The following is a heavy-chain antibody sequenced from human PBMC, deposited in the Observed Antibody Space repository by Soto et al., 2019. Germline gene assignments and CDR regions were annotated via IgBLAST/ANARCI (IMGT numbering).Heavy chain of an antibody. J-gene: IGHJ4*02. Sequence: EVQLLESGGGLIQPGGSLRLSCAASGFTFSSHAMTWVRQGPGKGLEWVSSISDSGESAYYVDSVKGRFTISRDNSKNTLYLQMNSLTAEDTAVYYCANGHRTRFDYWGQGTLVTVSS. CDR2: ISDSGESA. CDR1: GFTFSSHA. CDR3: ANGHRTRFDY. V-gene: IGHV3-23*01.